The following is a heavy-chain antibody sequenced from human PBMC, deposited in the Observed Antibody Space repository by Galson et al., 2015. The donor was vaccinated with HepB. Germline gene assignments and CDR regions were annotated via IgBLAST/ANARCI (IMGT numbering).Heavy chain of an antibody. V-gene: IGHV1-18*01. J-gene: IGHJ5*02. Sequence: QSGAEVKKPGASVKVSCKASGYTFTSYGISWVRQAPGQGLEWIGWISAYNGNTNYAQKLQGRVTMTTDTSTSTAYMELRSLRSDDTAVYYCARDEGYCSSTSCYPPPWFDPWGQGTLVTVSS. CDR3: ARDEGYCSSTSCYPPPWFDP. CDR2: ISAYNGNT. D-gene: IGHD2-2*01. CDR1: GYTFTSYG.